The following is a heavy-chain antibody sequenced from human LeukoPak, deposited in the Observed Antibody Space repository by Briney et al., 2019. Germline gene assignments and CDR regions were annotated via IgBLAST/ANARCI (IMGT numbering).Heavy chain of an antibody. CDR3: ARDRQLRTSRIFDY. J-gene: IGHJ4*02. CDR2: INPNSGGT. V-gene: IGHV1-2*02. CDR1: GYTFTGYY. Sequence: ASVKVSCKASGYTFTGYYMHWVRQAPGQGLEWMGWINPNSGGTNYAQKFQGRVTMTRDTSISTAYMELSRLRSDDTAVYYCARDRQLRTSRIFDYWGQGTLVTVSS. D-gene: IGHD5-18*01.